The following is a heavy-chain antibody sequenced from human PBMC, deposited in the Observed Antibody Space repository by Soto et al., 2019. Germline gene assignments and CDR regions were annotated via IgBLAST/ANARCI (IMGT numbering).Heavy chain of an antibody. CDR2: ISANGRNA. J-gene: IGHJ4*02. D-gene: IGHD6-19*01. Sequence: GSLRLSCAASGFTFSNYAMNWIRQAPGKGLEWLSSISANGRNAYYADSVKGRFTISRDRSKNTLYLQLDSLRAEDTAVYYCAGRITVAGTLAYWGQGTLVTVSS. CDR3: AGRITVAGTLAY. V-gene: IGHV3-23*01. CDR1: GFTFSNYA.